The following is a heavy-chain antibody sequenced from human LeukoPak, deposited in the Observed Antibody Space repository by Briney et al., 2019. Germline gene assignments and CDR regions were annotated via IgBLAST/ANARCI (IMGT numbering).Heavy chain of an antibody. D-gene: IGHD3-22*01. CDR3: ARARGYYYDSSGTLDY. V-gene: IGHV4-34*01. CDR1: GGSFSGYY. CDR2: INHSGST. J-gene: IGHJ4*02. Sequence: SETLSLTCAVYGGSFSGYYWSWIRQPPGKGLEWIGEINHSGSTNYNPSLKSRVTISVDTSKNQFSLKLSSVTAADTAAYYCARARGYYYDSSGTLDYWGQGTLVTVSS.